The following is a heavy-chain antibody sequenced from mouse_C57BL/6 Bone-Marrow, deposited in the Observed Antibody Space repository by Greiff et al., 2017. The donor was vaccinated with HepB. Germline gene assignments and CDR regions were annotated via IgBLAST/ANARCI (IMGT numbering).Heavy chain of an antibody. CDR3: NYYGSSYVGWYFDV. J-gene: IGHJ1*03. D-gene: IGHD1-1*01. CDR1: GYSFTDYN. CDR2: INPNYGTT. Sequence: EVQLQQSGPELVKPGASVKISCKASGYSFTDYNMNWVKQSNGKSLEWIGVINPNYGTTSYKQKFKGKATLTVDQSSSTAYMQLNSLTSEDSAVYYCNYYGSSYVGWYFDVWGTGTTVTVSS. V-gene: IGHV1-39*01.